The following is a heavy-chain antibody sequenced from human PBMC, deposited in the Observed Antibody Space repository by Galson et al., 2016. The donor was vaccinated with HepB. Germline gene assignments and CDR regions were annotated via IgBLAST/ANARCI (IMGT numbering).Heavy chain of an antibody. D-gene: IGHD4-11*01. CDR2: VYPGDSDT. CDR1: GYTFTNFW. CDR3: ARLGDNSNYGLYYYGLDV. V-gene: IGHV5-51*01. Sequence: QSGAEVKKHGQSLKISCKASGYTFTNFWIGWVRQMPGEGLEWMGIVYPGDSDTRYSPSFEGQVTISADKSINTACLQWSTLKASDTAIYYCARLGDNSNYGLYYYGLDVWGKGTTVTVSS. J-gene: IGHJ6*04.